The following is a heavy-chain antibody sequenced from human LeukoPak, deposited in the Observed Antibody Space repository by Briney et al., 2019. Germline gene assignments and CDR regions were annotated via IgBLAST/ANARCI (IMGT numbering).Heavy chain of an antibody. Sequence: GAPVKVSCKASGYAFTGYYMHWVRQAPGQGLECMGWMNLKSGGANYAQKFQGRVTMTRDTSITTAYMELSRLRSDDTAVYYCASKDYGSGDYGMEVWGQGTTVTVSS. V-gene: IGHV1-2*02. CDR1: GYAFTGYY. J-gene: IGHJ6*02. CDR2: MNLKSGGA. D-gene: IGHD3-10*01. CDR3: ASKDYGSGDYGMEV.